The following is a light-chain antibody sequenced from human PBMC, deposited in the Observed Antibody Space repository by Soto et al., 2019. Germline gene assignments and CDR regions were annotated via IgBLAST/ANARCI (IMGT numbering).Light chain of an antibody. CDR1: QSVSSSY. CDR2: GAS. CDR3: QQYGRSPFT. Sequence: EIVLTQSPGTLSLSPGERATLSCRASQSVSSSYLAWYQQKPGQAPRLLIYGASSRATGIPGRFSGSGSGRDFTLTISRLEPEEFAVYYCQQYGRSPFTFGPATKVDIK. V-gene: IGKV3-20*01. J-gene: IGKJ3*01.